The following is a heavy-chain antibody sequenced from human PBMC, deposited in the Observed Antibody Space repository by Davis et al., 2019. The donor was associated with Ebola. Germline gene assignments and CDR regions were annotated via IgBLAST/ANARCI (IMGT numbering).Heavy chain of an antibody. J-gene: IGHJ4*02. V-gene: IGHV4-61*08. D-gene: IGHD5-18*01. CDR3: ARSDTAMVTGWDYFDY. CDR1: GGSISSGGYY. Sequence: MPSETLSLTCTVSGGSISSGGYYWSWIRQHPGKGLEWIGYIYYSGSTYYNPSLKSRVTISVDTSKNQFSLKLSSVTAADTAVYYCARSDTAMVTGWDYFDYWGQGTLVNVSS. CDR2: IYYSGST.